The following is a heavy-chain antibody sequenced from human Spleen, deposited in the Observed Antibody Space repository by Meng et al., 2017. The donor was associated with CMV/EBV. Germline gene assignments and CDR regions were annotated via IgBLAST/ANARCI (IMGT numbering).Heavy chain of an antibody. CDR2: LSTPAAPP. CDR3: ARRAHGSPWRSFAP. J-gene: IGHJ5*02. CDR1: GFTFSDFY. Sequence: SGFTFSDFYISCLRPAPRPGLELLSFLSTPAAPPSHAYSLHRRFTISRDNAKDSLYLKISGLRVDDTGTYYCARRAHGSPWRSFAPWGRGTLVTVSS. D-gene: IGHD2-15*01. V-gene: IGHV3-11*01.